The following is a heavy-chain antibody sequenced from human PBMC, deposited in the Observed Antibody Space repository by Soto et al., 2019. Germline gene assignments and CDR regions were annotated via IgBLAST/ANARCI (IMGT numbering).Heavy chain of an antibody. CDR2: IDPSDSYT. D-gene: IGHD3-22*01. V-gene: IGHV5-10-1*01. Sequence: GESLKISCKGSGYSFTSYWISWVRQMPGKGLEWMGRIDPSDSYTNYSPSFQGHVTISADKSISTAYLQWSSLKASDTAMYYCASHYYDSSGYSLFYFDYWGQGTLVTVSS. CDR3: ASHYYDSSGYSLFYFDY. J-gene: IGHJ4*02. CDR1: GYSFTSYW.